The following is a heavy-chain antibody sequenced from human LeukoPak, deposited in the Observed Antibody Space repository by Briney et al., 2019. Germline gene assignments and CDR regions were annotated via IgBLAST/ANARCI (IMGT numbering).Heavy chain of an antibody. Sequence: GGSLRLSCAASGFTFSSYSMNWVRQAPGKGLEWVSSISSSSTYIYYADSVKGRFTISRDNAKNSLYLQTNSLRGEDTAVYYCARESFSGWYDDDWGKGTLVTVSS. CDR3: ARESFSGWYDDD. CDR1: GFTFSSYS. D-gene: IGHD6-19*01. V-gene: IGHV3-21*01. CDR2: ISSSSTYI. J-gene: IGHJ4*02.